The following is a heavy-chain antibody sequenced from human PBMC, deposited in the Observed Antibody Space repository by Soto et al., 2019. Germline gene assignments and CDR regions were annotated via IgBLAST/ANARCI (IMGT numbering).Heavy chain of an antibody. CDR1: GFIFDSFA. CDR2: IGGSGGRT. V-gene: IGHV3-23*04. D-gene: IGHD3-10*01. CDR3: AKDRAFWFGEGGWSDP. J-gene: IGHJ5*02. Sequence: EVQLVESGGGLVQPGGSLRLSCAASGFIFDSFALSWVRQAPGKGLEWVSGIGGSGGRTYYADSVKGRFTISRDNSKNSLYMQRGSWSAEDRAIYFCAKDRAFWFGEGGWSDPWGKGPRVTVSS.